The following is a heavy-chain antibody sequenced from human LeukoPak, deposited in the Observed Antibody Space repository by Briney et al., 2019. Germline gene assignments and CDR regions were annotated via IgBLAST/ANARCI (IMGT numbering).Heavy chain of an antibody. V-gene: IGHV3-30*02. CDR3: ARDPYSGTHGNTSYYYMDV. D-gene: IGHD1-26*01. CDR1: GFTFSNYG. Sequence: GGSLRLSCAASGFTFSNYGMHWVRQAPGKGLEWVAFIRYDGSNKYYADSVKGRFTISRDNSKNTLYLQMNSLRVEDTAVYYCARDPYSGTHGNTSYYYMDVWGKGTTVTISS. CDR2: IRYDGSNK. J-gene: IGHJ6*03.